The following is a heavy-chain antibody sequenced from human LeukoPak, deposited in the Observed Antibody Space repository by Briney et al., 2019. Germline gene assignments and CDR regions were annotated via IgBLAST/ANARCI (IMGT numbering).Heavy chain of an antibody. J-gene: IGHJ3*02. D-gene: IGHD3-9*01. CDR2: MNPNSGNT. CDR3: AKTTYYDILTGSKDSFDI. Sequence: ASVKVSCKASGYTFTSYDINWVRQATGQGLECMGWMNPNSGNTGYAQKFQGRVTMTRNTSISTAYMELSSLRSEDTAVYYCAKTTYYDILTGSKDSFDIWGQGTMVTVSS. CDR1: GYTFTSYD. V-gene: IGHV1-8*01.